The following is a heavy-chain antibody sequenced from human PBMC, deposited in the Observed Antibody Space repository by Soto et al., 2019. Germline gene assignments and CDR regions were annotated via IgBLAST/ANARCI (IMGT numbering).Heavy chain of an antibody. CDR2: ISAYNGNT. CDR1: GYTFTSYG. Sequence: ASVKVSCKASGYTFTSYGISWVRQAPGQGLEWMGWISAYNGNTNYAQKPQGRVTMTTDTSTSTAYMELRSLRSDDTAVYYCARVLPQGGSGSEVLIGHNWFDPWGQGTLVTVSS. J-gene: IGHJ5*02. V-gene: IGHV1-18*01. D-gene: IGHD3-10*01. CDR3: ARVLPQGGSGSEVLIGHNWFDP.